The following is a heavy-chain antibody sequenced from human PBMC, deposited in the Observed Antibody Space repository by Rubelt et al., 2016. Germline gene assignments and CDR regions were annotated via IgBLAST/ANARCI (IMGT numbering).Heavy chain of an antibody. D-gene: IGHD3-22*01. Sequence: QLQLQESGPGLVKPSETLSLTCTVSGGSISSSSYYWGWIRQPPGKGLEWIGSIYYSGSTYYNPSLESRLTISVDTSNTQFALTRSSVTAADTAVYYCARNDHYDSRWGQGTLVTVSS. CDR3: ARNDHYDSR. CDR1: GGSISSSSYY. J-gene: IGHJ4*02. CDR2: IYYSGST. V-gene: IGHV4-39*01.